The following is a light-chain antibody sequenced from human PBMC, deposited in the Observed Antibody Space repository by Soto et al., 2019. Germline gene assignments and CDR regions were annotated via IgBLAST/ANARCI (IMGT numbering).Light chain of an antibody. Sequence: QSVLTQPPSGSGSPGQPVTISFPGTNSDVGSYNRVSWYQQPPGTAPKLLIYEVSNRPSGVPDRFSGSKSGNTASLTISGLQAEDEADYYCSSYTSSSTYVFGSGTKVTVL. J-gene: IGLJ1*01. CDR3: SSYTSSSTYV. V-gene: IGLV2-18*02. CDR1: NSDVGSYNR. CDR2: EVS.